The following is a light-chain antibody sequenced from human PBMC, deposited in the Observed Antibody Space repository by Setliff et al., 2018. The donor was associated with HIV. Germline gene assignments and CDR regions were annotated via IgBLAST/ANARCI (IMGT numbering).Light chain of an antibody. Sequence: QSALTQPASVSGSPGQPIIISCIGTSSDVGSYNYVSWYQHHPGKAPKLMIYEVTNRPSGVSSRFSGSKSGNTASLTIFGLQAEDEADYYCSSYTNSNSYVFGTGTKVTVL. CDR1: SSDVGSYNY. CDR2: EVT. CDR3: SSYTNSNSYV. V-gene: IGLV2-14*01. J-gene: IGLJ1*01.